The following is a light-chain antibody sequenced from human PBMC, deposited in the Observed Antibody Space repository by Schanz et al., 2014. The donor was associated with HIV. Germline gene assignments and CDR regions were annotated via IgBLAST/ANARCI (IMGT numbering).Light chain of an antibody. Sequence: QSALTQPASVSGSPGQSITISCTGTSSDVGEYNHVSWYQQHPGKAPQLIIYDGSRRPSGVSNRFSGSKSDNTASLTISGLQPEDEADYYCISYTRDTVLFGGGTKLTVL. J-gene: IGLJ2*01. V-gene: IGLV2-14*03. CDR1: SSDVGEYNH. CDR3: ISYTRDTVL. CDR2: DGS.